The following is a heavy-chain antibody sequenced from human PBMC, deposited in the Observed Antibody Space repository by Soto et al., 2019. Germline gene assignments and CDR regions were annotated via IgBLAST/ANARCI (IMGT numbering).Heavy chain of an antibody. J-gene: IGHJ4*02. CDR3: ARVKLDYFDY. Sequence: PSETLSLTCAVSGGSISSYYWSWIRQPPGKGLEWIGYIYYSGSTNYNPSLKSRVTISVDTSKNQFSLKLSSVTAEDAAVYYCARVKLDYFDYWGQGTLVTVSS. V-gene: IGHV4-59*01. CDR1: GGSISSYY. CDR2: IYYSGST.